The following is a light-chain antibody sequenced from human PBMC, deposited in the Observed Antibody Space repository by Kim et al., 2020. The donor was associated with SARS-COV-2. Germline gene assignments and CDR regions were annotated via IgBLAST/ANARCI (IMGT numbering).Light chain of an antibody. V-gene: IGLV6-57*03. CDR2: EDN. J-gene: IGLJ2*01. CDR1: SGSIASTY. Sequence: KTLTSSCTRSSGSIASTYVQGYQQRPGSAPTTVIYEDNQRPSGVPDRFSGSIDSSSNSASLTISGLKTEDEADYYCQSYDSSNQVVFGGGTQLTVL. CDR3: QSYDSSNQVV.